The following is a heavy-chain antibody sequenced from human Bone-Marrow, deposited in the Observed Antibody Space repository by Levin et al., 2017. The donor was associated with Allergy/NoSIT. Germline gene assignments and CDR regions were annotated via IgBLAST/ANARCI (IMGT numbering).Heavy chain of an antibody. Sequence: GGSLRLSCEASGFTFSGHGMHWVRQAPGKGLEWLAMTSSDGSHKYYSGSIKGRFTISRDNSKNTLYLQMSGLKREDTAVFYCAKGGRQRGTFDLWGRGTLVTVSS. V-gene: IGHV3-30*18. CDR2: TSSDGSHK. J-gene: IGHJ3*01. D-gene: IGHD3-10*01. CDR1: GFTFSGHG. CDR3: AKGGRQRGTFDL.